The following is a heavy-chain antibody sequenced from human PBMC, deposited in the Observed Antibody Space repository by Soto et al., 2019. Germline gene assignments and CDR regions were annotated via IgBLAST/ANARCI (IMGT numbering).Heavy chain of an antibody. J-gene: IGHJ5*02. Sequence: LSLTCTVSGGSISSSSYYWGWIRQPPGKGLEWIGSIYYSGSTNYNPSLKSRVTISVDTSKNQFSLKLSSVTAADTAVYYCARASSCAYDSCAFDPWGQGTLVTVSS. CDR3: ARASSCAYDSCAFDP. V-gene: IGHV4-39*07. D-gene: IGHD3-16*01. CDR1: GGSISSSSYY. CDR2: IYYSGST.